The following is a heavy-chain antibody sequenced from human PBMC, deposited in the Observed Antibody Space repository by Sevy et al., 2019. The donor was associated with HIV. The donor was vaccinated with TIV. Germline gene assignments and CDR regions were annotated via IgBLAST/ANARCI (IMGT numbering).Heavy chain of an antibody. V-gene: IGHV3-30*18. CDR2: ISYDGSNK. Sequence: GESLKISCAASGFTFSSYGMHWVRQAPGKGLEWVAVISYDGSNKYYADSVKGRFTISRDNSKNTLYLQMNSLRAEDTAVYYCAKSQMATMFTLDYWGQGTLVTVSS. D-gene: IGHD5-12*01. J-gene: IGHJ4*02. CDR3: AKSQMATMFTLDY. CDR1: GFTFSSYG.